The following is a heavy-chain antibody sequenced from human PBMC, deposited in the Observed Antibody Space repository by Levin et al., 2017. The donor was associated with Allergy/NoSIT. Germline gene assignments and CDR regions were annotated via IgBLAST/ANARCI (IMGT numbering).Heavy chain of an antibody. V-gene: IGHV4-30-2*01. Sequence: SSETLSLTCAVSGGSISSGGYSWSWIRQPPGKGLEWIGYIYHSGSTYYNPSLKSRVTISVDRSKNQFSLKLSSVTAADTAVYYCARALRFLDYGMDVWGQGTTVTVSS. CDR1: GGSISSGGYS. CDR2: IYHSGST. D-gene: IGHD3-3*01. CDR3: ARALRFLDYGMDV. J-gene: IGHJ6*02.